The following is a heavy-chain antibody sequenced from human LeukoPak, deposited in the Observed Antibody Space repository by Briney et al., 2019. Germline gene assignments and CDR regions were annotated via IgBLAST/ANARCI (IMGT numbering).Heavy chain of an antibody. Sequence: SVKVSCKASGGTFSSYTISWVRQAPGQGLEWMGRVIPILGIANYAQKFQGRVTITADKSTSTAYMELSSLRSEDTAVYYCARGLAYCGGDCYSGVGYWGQGTLVTVSS. J-gene: IGHJ4*02. D-gene: IGHD2-21*01. CDR3: ARGLAYCGGDCYSGVGY. CDR1: GGTFSSYT. V-gene: IGHV1-69*02. CDR2: VIPILGIA.